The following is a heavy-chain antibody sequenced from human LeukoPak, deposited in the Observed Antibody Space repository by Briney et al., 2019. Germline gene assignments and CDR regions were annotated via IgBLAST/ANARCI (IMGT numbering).Heavy chain of an antibody. J-gene: IGHJ4*02. CDR2: IKQDGSEK. D-gene: IGHD6-6*01. V-gene: IGHV3-7*01. CDR3: ARALGSSSADY. Sequence: WVANIKQDGSEKYYVDSVKGRFTISRENAKNSLYLQMNSLRAEDTAVYYCARALGSSSADYWGQGTLVTVSS.